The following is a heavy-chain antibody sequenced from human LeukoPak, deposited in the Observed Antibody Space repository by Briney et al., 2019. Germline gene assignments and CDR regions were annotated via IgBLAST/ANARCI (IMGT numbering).Heavy chain of an antibody. J-gene: IGHJ3*02. CDR1: GYAFISYD. CDR3: ARDRNGDQRANAFDI. D-gene: IGHD2-21*02. CDR2: MNPNSDNA. V-gene: IGHV1-8*01. Sequence: ASVKVSCKTSGYAFISYDINWVRQAPGQGLEWMGWMNPNSDNAGYAQKFQGRVTMTRDTSTSTVYMELSSLRSEDTAVYYCARDRNGDQRANAFDIWGQGTMVTVSS.